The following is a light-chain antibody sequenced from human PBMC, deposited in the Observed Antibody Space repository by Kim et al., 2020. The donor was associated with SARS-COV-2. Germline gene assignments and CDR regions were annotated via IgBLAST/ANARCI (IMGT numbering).Light chain of an antibody. CDR3: QAWDSSTYVV. CDR2: QDS. CDR1: KLGDKY. V-gene: IGLV3-1*01. J-gene: IGLJ2*01. Sequence: SRGQTASITCSGDKLGDKYACWYQQKPGQSPVLVSYQDSKRPSGIPERFSGANSGNTATLTISGTQAMDEADYYCQAWDSSTYVVFGGGTQLTVL.